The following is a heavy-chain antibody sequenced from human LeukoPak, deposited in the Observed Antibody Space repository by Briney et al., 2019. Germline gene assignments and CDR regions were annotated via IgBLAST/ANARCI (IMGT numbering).Heavy chain of an antibody. Sequence: KLGESLKISCKGSGYSFTSYWIGWVRQMPGKGLEWMGIIYPGDSDTRYSPSFQGQVTISADKSISTAYLQWSSLKASDTAMYYCARVYDFWSGYFYFDYWGQGTLVTVSS. CDR3: ARVYDFWSGYFYFDY. CDR2: IYPGDSDT. V-gene: IGHV5-51*01. D-gene: IGHD3-3*01. CDR1: GYSFTSYW. J-gene: IGHJ4*02.